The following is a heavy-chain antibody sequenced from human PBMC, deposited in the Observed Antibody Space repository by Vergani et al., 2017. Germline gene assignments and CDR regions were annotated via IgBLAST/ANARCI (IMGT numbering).Heavy chain of an antibody. CDR3: ARAPYSSSWYRSDFDI. J-gene: IGHJ3*02. CDR1: GFTFSDYY. CDR2: ISSSGSTI. Sequence: QVQLVESGGGLVKPGGSLRLSCAASGFTFSDYYMSWIRQAPGKGLEWVAYISSSGSTIYYADSVKGRFTISRAIAKNSLYLQRNRQRAADTGVYYCARAPYSSSWYRSDFDIWGQGTMVTVSS. V-gene: IGHV3-11*01. D-gene: IGHD6-13*01.